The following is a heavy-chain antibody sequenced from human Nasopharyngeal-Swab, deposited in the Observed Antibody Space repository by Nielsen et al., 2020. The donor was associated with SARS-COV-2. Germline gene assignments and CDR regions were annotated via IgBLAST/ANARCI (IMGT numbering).Heavy chain of an antibody. CDR3: ARERDYYYGSGSYPPDP. V-gene: IGHV4-30-4*01. Sequence: PGKGLEWIGYIYYSGSTYYNPSLKSRVTISVDTSKNQFSLKLSSVTAADTAVYYCARERDYYYGSGSYPPDPWGQGTLVTVSS. D-gene: IGHD3-10*01. J-gene: IGHJ5*02. CDR2: IYYSGST.